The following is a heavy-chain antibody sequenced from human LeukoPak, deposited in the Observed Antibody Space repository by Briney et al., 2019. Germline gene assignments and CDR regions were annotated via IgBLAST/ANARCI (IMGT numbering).Heavy chain of an antibody. Sequence: GGSLRLSCAASGFTVSSNYMSWVRQAPGKGLEWVSVIYSGGSTYYADSVEGRFTISRDNSKNTLYLQMNSLRAEDTAVFYCARESIAARPQQLFRYLGLWGKGNTVTVSS. CDR2: IYSGGST. D-gene: IGHD6-6*01. CDR3: ARESIAARPQQLFRYLGL. J-gene: IGHJ6*03. CDR1: GFTVSSNY. V-gene: IGHV3-53*01.